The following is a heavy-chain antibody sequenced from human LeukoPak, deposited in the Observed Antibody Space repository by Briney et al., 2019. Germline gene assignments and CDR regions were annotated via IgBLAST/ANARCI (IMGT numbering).Heavy chain of an antibody. CDR2: IRNDGSMT. J-gene: IGHJ4*02. CDR1: GFSFSTYW. Sequence: GGSLRLSCAASGFSFSTYWMHWVRQAPGKGLVWVSRIRNDGSMTFYADSVKGRFTISRDNAKNTLYLQMNSLRVEDTAVYYCARQAKRGYSYDYWGQGTLVTVSS. V-gene: IGHV3-74*01. D-gene: IGHD5-18*01. CDR3: ARQAKRGYSYDY.